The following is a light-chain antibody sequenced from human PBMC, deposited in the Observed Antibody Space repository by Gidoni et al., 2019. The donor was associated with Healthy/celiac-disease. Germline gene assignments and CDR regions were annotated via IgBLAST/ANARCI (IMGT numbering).Light chain of an antibody. Sequence: DIVMTQSPDSLAVSLGERATINGKSSQSVLYSSNNKNYLAWYQQKPGQPPKLLIYWASTRQSGVPARFSGSGSGTDFTLPISSLQAEDVAVYYCQQYYSTPRTFGQGTKLEIQ. CDR2: WAS. CDR1: QSVLYSSNNKNY. V-gene: IGKV4-1*01. J-gene: IGKJ2*02. CDR3: QQYYSTPRT.